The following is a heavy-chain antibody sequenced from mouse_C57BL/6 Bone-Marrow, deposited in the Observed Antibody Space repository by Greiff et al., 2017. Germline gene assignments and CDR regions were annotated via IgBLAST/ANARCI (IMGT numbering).Heavy chain of an antibody. CDR2: IHPTSGST. V-gene: IGHV1-64*01. CDR3: ARRLLWYCDV. Sequence: VQLQQPGAELVKPGASVTLSCKASGYTFTSYWMHWVKQRPGQGLEWIGMIHPTSGSTNYNETFKSKATLTVDKSSSPAYLQLSSLTSEDSAVYYCARRLLWYCDVWGTGTTVTVSS. CDR1: GYTFTSYW. J-gene: IGHJ1*03. D-gene: IGHD2-13*01.